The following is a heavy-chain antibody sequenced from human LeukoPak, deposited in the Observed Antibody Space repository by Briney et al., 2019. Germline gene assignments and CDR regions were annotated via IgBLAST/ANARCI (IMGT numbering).Heavy chain of an antibody. D-gene: IGHD3-22*01. V-gene: IGHV3-74*01. Sequence: GGSLRLSCAASGFTFSSYWMHWVRQAPGKGLVWVSRINSDGSSTSYADSVKGRFTISRDNAKNTLYLQMNSLRAEDTVVYYCARDYCDSSGYYYFLEGEPFDYWGQGTLVTVSS. J-gene: IGHJ4*02. CDR2: INSDGSST. CDR1: GFTFSSYW. CDR3: ARDYCDSSGYYYFLEGEPFDY.